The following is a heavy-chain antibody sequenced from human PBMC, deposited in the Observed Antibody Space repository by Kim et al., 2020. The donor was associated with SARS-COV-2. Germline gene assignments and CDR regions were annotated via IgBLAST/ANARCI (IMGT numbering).Heavy chain of an antibody. J-gene: IGHJ6*01. V-gene: IGHV3-43D*03. CDR3: GKDIAGYCSSTSCPYYY. CDR2: ISWDGGTT. CDR1: GFTFDDFA. Sequence: GGSLRLSCAASGFTFDDFAMHWVRQAPGKGLEWVSLISWDGGTTYYADSVKGRFTISRDNTKNSLYLQMNSLRAEDTALYYCGKDIAGYCSSTSCPYYY. D-gene: IGHD2-2*01.